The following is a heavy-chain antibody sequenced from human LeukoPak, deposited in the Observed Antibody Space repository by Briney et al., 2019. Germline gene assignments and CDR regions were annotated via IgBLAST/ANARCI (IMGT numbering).Heavy chain of an antibody. CDR2: INWNGGST. Sequence: GGSLRLSCAASGFTFDDYGMSWVRQAPGKGLEWGSGINWNGGSTGYADSVKGRFTISRDNAKTSLYLQMNSLRAEDTALYYCARVPIAAAGRVDFDYWGQGTLVTVSS. V-gene: IGHV3-20*04. CDR3: ARVPIAAAGRVDFDY. CDR1: GFTFDDYG. J-gene: IGHJ4*02. D-gene: IGHD6-13*01.